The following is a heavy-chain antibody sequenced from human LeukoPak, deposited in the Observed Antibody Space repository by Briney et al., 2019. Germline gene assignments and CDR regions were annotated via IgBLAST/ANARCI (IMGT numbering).Heavy chain of an antibody. CDR3: AREQLWRPYYYYGMDV. V-gene: IGHV4-4*07. D-gene: IGHD5-18*01. CDR2: IYTSGST. Sequence: QSLSLTCPLSGGSISSYYWSWIRQPAGKGLEWIGRIYTSGSTTYNPSLKSRVTMSVDTSKHQFSLKLSSVTAADTAVYYCAREQLWRPYYYYGMDVWGQGTTVTVSS. CDR1: GGSISSYY. J-gene: IGHJ6*02.